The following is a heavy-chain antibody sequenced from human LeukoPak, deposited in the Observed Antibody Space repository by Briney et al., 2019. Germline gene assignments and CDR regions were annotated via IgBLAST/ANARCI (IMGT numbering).Heavy chain of an antibody. CDR3: AKDTSIGRYCTNGVCSPFDY. CDR1: GFTFSSYA. J-gene: IGHJ4*02. CDR2: ISDSSGST. Sequence: GGSLRLSCAASGFTFSSYAMSWVRQAPGTGLEWVSAISDSSGSTYDADSVKGRFTISRDNSKNTLYLQMNSLRAEDTAVYYCAKDTSIGRYCTNGVCSPFDYWGQGTLVTVSS. D-gene: IGHD2-8*01. V-gene: IGHV3-23*01.